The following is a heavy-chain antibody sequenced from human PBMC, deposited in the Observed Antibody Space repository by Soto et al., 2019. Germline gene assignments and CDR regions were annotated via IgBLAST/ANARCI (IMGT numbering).Heavy chain of an antibody. CDR2: INNGGGT. CDR3: ATSSDWSPLLDY. Sequence: AAVKVSCKASQYTFTNFYLHWVRQAPGQRPEWMGWINNGGGTIYAQKFQGRLSMTRDTSITTAYMELSRLSSDDTAFYYCATSSDWSPLLDYWGQGTLVTVSS. D-gene: IGHD6-19*01. J-gene: IGHJ4*02. CDR1: QYTFTNFY. V-gene: IGHV1-2*02.